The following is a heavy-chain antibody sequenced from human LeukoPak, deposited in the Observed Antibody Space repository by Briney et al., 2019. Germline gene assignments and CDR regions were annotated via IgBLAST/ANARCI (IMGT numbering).Heavy chain of an antibody. D-gene: IGHD2-2*02. CDR1: GFTFSSYA. CDR2: ISYDGSNK. CDR3: ARDPRAYCSSTSCYTGGGLDY. Sequence: GRSLRLSCAASGFTFSSYAMHWVRQAPGKVLEWVAVISYDGSNKYYADSVKGRFTISRDNSENTLYLQMNSLRAEDTTVYYCARDPRAYCSSTSCYTGGGLDYWGQGTLVTVSS. V-gene: IGHV3-30-3*01. J-gene: IGHJ4*02.